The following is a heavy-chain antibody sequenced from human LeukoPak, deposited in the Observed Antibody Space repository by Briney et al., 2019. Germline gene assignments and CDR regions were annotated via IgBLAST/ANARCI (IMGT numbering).Heavy chain of an antibody. CDR1: GGSFSGYY. D-gene: IGHD2-8*02. CDR3: ARDCGAAITGPRFDL. J-gene: IGHJ4*02. CDR2: IYYSGST. Sequence: SETLSLTCAVYGGSFSGYYWSWIRQPPGKGLEWIGYIYYSGSTNYNPSLKSRVTISVDTSKNQFSLKLSSVTAEDTAVYYCARDCGAAITGPRFDLWGQGARVTVSS. V-gene: IGHV4-59*12.